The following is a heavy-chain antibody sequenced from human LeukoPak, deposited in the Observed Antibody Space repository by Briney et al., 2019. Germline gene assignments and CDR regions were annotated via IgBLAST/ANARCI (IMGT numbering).Heavy chain of an antibody. Sequence: GGSLRLSCAASGFTFSSYSMNWVRQAPGKGLEWVSSISSSSSYIYYADSEKGRFTISRDNAKNSLYLQMNSLRAEDTAVYYCARAIELRSLDVWGKGTTVTVSS. J-gene: IGHJ6*04. CDR2: ISSSSSYI. D-gene: IGHD3-3*01. CDR3: ARAIELRSLDV. CDR1: GFTFSSYS. V-gene: IGHV3-21*01.